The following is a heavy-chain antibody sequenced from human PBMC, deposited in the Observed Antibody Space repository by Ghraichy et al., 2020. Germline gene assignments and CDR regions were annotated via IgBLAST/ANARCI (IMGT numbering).Heavy chain of an antibody. CDR1: GFTFSDFY. CDR3: ARRDYYLDV. Sequence: GGSLRLSCAASGFTFSDFYVTWIRQAPGKGLEWVSYISGSGSYTSYADSVKGRFTISRDNAENSLYLQMNSLRAEDTATYYCARRDYYLDVWGKGATVTVSS. J-gene: IGHJ6*03. CDR2: ISGSGSYT. V-gene: IGHV3-11*06.